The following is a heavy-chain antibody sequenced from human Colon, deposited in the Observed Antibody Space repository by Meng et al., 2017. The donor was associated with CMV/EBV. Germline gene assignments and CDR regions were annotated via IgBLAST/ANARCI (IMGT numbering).Heavy chain of an antibody. V-gene: IGHV3-23*01. CDR1: GFTFSSYA. CDR3: AKDRGDYGDYLPDY. Sequence: SGFTFSSYALSWVRQAPGKGLGWVSAISGSGGSTYYADSVKGRFTISRDNSKNTLYLQMNSLRAEDTAVYYCAKDRGDYGDYLPDYWGQGTLVTVSS. CDR2: ISGSGGST. D-gene: IGHD4-17*01. J-gene: IGHJ4*02.